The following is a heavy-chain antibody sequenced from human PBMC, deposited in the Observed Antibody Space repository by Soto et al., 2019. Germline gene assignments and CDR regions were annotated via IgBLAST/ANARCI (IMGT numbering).Heavy chain of an antibody. CDR1: GFTFSSYG. CDR2: ISYDGSNK. Sequence: QVQLVESGGGVVQPGRSLRLSCAASGFTFSSYGMHWVRQAPGKGLEWVAVISYDGSNKYYADSVKGRFTISRDNSKNTLYLQMNSLRAEDTAVYYCATSGGRYCTKGVCRSYGMDVWGQGTTVTVSS. CDR3: ATSGGRYCTKGVCRSYGMDV. J-gene: IGHJ6*02. V-gene: IGHV3-30*03. D-gene: IGHD2-8*01.